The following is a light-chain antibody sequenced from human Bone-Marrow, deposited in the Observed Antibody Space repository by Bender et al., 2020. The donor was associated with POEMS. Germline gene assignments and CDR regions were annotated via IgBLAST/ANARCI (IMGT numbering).Light chain of an antibody. J-gene: IGLJ3*02. CDR3: VAWDASLNGWV. V-gene: IGLV3-1*01. Sequence: SYELTQPPSVSVSPGQTASITCSGDKLTNKFVCWYQQKPGQSPVLVIYQDAKRPSGVPDRFSGSKSGTSASLAITGLQSDDEAIYFCVAWDASLNGWVFGGGTKLTVL. CDR1: KLTNKF. CDR2: QDA.